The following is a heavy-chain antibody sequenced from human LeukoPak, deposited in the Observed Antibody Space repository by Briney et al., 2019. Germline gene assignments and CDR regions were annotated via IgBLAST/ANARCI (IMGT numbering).Heavy chain of an antibody. CDR2: ISYDGSNK. V-gene: IGHV3-30*09. J-gene: IGHJ1*01. CDR3: AREVEYSAEYFQH. Sequence: GGSLRLSCAASGFTFSSYAMHWVRQAPGKGLEWVTVISYDGSNKYYADSVKGRFAISRDNSKNTLYLQMNSLRAKDTAVYYCAREVEYSAEYFQHWGQGTLVTVSS. CDR1: GFTFSSYA. D-gene: IGHD2-15*01.